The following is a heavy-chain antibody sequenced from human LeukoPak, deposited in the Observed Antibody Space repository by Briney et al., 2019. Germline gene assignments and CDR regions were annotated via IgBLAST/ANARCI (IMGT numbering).Heavy chain of an antibody. CDR1: GFSFSSHA. CDR3: ARVRGGLRYLTSGWFDP. D-gene: IGHD3-9*01. CDR2: ISGRGDSS. J-gene: IGHJ5*02. Sequence: PGGSLRLSCTASGFSFSSHAMAWVRQAPGKGLEWVAGISGRGDSSYYADSVKGRFTISRDNAKNSLYLQMNSLRAEDTAVYYCARVRGGLRYLTSGWFDPWGQGTLVTVSS. V-gene: IGHV3-23*01.